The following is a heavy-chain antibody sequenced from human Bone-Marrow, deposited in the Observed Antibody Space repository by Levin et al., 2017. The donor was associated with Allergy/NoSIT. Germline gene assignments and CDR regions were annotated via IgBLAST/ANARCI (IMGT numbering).Heavy chain of an antibody. V-gene: IGHV3-21*01. CDR2: ITTGSSDK. CDR1: GFTFSAYG. D-gene: IGHD2-15*01. CDR3: ASTLGYCESGTCSEYYGMDG. J-gene: IGHJ6*02. Sequence: GGSLRLSCAASGFTFSAYGLSWVRQAPGKGLEWVSSITTGSSDKYYADSVKGRFTISRDDAENSLFLQMNSLRAEDTAVYFCASTLGYCESGTCSEYYGMDGWGQGATVTVSS.